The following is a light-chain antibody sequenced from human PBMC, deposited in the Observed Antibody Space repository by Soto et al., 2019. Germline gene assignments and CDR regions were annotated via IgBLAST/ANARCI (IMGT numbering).Light chain of an antibody. CDR1: HDITSY. CDR2: DAS. V-gene: IGKV1-33*01. Sequence: DIQMTQSPSSLAASVGDSVTITCQASHDITSYLNWYQHKPGKAPKLLIYDASILEAGVPSRFSGSGSGTDFTFTISILQPEDVATYYCQKCEYLPIFGPGTTVDFK. CDR3: QKCEYLPI. J-gene: IGKJ3*01.